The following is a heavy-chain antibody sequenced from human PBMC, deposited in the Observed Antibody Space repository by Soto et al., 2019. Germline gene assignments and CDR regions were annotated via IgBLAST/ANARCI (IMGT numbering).Heavy chain of an antibody. CDR1: GFSFSTSGVG. Sequence: QITLKESGPTLVKPTQTLTLTCTFSGFSFSTSGVGVGWIRQPPGKALEWLALIYWDDDKRYSPSLKSRLTITKDTAKNQVVLTMTSMDPVDTATYYCARRGVTRISRGNFDYWGQGALVTVSS. CDR2: IYWDDDK. D-gene: IGHD2-21*01. CDR3: ARRGVTRISRGNFDY. V-gene: IGHV2-5*02. J-gene: IGHJ4*02.